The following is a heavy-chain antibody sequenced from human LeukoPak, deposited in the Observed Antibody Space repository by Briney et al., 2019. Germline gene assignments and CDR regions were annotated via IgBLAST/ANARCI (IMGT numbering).Heavy chain of an antibody. CDR1: GFTFSSYW. CDR2: INSDGSST. CDR3: ARARYSGGSSYYFDY. Sequence: GGSLRLSCAASGFTFSSYWIHWVRQAPWKGLVWVSRINSDGSSTTYADSVKGRFTISRDNAKNTLYLQMNSLSAEDTGVYYCARARYSGGSSYYFDYWGQGTLVTVSS. J-gene: IGHJ4*02. D-gene: IGHD2-15*01. V-gene: IGHV3-74*01.